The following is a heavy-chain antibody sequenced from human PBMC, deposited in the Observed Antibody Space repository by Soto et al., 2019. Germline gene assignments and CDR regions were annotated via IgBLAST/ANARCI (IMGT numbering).Heavy chain of an antibody. CDR2: IKHDGSER. CDR1: GFRFNTNW. V-gene: IGHV3-7*01. D-gene: IGHD3-10*01. CDR3: ARELSWSGRDY. J-gene: IGHJ4*02. Sequence: EVQLVESGGGLVQPGGSLRLSCAASGFRFNTNWMSWVRQAPGKGLEWVANIKHDGSERNHVDSVRGRFTISIDNAKSSLYLQMSSLRVEDTAVYYCARELSWSGRDYWGQGTLVIVSP.